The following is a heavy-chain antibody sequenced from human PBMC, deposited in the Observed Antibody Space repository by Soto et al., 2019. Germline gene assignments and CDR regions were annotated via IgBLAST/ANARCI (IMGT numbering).Heavy chain of an antibody. Sequence: TGGSLRLSCAASGFTFSSYAMIWVRQAPGKGLEWVSSISGGGSTFYADSVKGRFTISRDNSKNTLYLQMNSLRAEDTAVYYCAKDGAGGSGSYYPDYWGQGTLVTVSS. CDR3: AKDGAGGSGSYYPDY. V-gene: IGHV3-23*01. CDR1: GFTFSSYA. CDR2: ISGGGST. D-gene: IGHD3-10*01. J-gene: IGHJ4*02.